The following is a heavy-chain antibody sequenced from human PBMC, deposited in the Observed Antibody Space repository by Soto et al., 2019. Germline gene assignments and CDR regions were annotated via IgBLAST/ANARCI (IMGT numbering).Heavy chain of an antibody. V-gene: IGHV5-51*01. J-gene: IGHJ6*02. CDR2: IYPGDSDT. D-gene: IGHD2-15*01. CDR1: GYSFTSYW. Sequence: GESLKISCKGSGYSFTSYWIGWVRQMPGKGLEWMGIIYPGDSDTRYSPSFQGQVTISADKSISTAYLQWSSLKASDTAMYYCARQGGGSWLNNYYYGMDVWGQGTTVTVSS. CDR3: ARQGGGSWLNNYYYGMDV.